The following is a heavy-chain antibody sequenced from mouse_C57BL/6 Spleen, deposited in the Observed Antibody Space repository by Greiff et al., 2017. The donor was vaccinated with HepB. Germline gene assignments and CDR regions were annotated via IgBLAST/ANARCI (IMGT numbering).Heavy chain of an antibody. Sequence: VHVKQSGPELVKPGASVKISCKASGYSFTGYYMNWVKQSPEKSLEWIGEINPSTGGTTYNQKFKAKATLTVDKSSSTAYKQLKSLTSEDSAVYYCAREEGLRRGLFAYWGQGTLVTVSA. CDR1: GYSFTGYY. J-gene: IGHJ3*01. D-gene: IGHD2-4*01. CDR2: INPSTGGT. CDR3: AREEGLRRGLFAY. V-gene: IGHV1-42*01.